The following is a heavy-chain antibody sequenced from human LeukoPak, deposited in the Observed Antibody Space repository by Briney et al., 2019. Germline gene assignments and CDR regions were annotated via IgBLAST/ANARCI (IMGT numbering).Heavy chain of an antibody. D-gene: IGHD2-21*02. CDR2: INPSGGST. Sequence: ASVKVSCKASGYTFTSYYMHWVRQAPGQGLEWMGIINPSGGSTSYAQKFQGRVTMTRDTSTSTVYMELSSLRSEDTAVYYCARASSNCGGDCCYFDYWGQGTLVTVSS. CDR1: GYTFTSYY. CDR3: ARASSNCGGDCCYFDY. J-gene: IGHJ4*02. V-gene: IGHV1-46*03.